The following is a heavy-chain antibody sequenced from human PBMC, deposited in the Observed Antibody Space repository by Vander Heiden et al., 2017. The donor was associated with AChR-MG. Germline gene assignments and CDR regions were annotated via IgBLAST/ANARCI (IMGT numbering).Heavy chain of an antibody. J-gene: IGHJ6*02. CDR1: GGTFSSYA. CDR3: ARSHYYDSSGYRDGMDV. CDR2: IIPIFGTA. D-gene: IGHD3-22*01. Sequence: QVQLVQSGAEVKKPGSSVKVSCKASGGTFSSYAISWVRQAPGQGLEWMGRIIPIFGTANYAQKFQGRVTITADESTSTAYMELSSLRSEDTAVYYCARSHYYDSSGYRDGMDVWGQGTTVTVSS. V-gene: IGHV1-69*18.